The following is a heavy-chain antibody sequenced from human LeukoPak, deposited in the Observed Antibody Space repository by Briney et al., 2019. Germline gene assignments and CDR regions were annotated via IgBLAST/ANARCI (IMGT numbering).Heavy chain of an antibody. V-gene: IGHV1-69*05. D-gene: IGHD6-13*01. CDR3: ARVYSIAAAALGY. J-gene: IGHJ4*02. CDR2: IIPIFGTA. Sequence: GASVKVSCKASGGTFSSYAISWVRPAPGQGLEWMGGIIPIFGTANYAQKFQGRVTITTDESTSTAYMELSSLRSEDTAVYYCARVYSIAAAALGYWGQGTLVTVSS. CDR1: GGTFSSYA.